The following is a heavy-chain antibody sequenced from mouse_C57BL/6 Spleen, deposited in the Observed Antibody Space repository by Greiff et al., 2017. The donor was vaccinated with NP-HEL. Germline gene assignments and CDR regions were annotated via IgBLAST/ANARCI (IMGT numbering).Heavy chain of an antibody. CDR2: IYPGDGDP. V-gene: IGHV1-80*01. Sequence: VQLQESGAELVKPGASVKISCKASGYAFSSYWMNWVRQRPGRGLEWIGQIYPGDGDPNYNGKFKGKATLTADKSSSTAYMQLSSLTSEDSAVYFCASPTAQAYAMDYWGQGTSVTVSS. J-gene: IGHJ4*01. D-gene: IGHD3-2*02. CDR1: GYAFSSYW. CDR3: ASPTAQAYAMDY.